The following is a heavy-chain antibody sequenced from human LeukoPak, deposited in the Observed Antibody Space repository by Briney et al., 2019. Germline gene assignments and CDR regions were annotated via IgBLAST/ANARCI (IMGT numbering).Heavy chain of an antibody. Sequence: SETLSLTCTVSGGSISSSSYYWGWIRQPPGKGLEWIGSIYYSGSTNYNPSLKSRVTISVDTSKNQFSLKLSSVTAADTAVYYCARQRYSSGWVDYWGQGTLVTVSS. CDR1: GGSISSSSYY. D-gene: IGHD6-19*01. V-gene: IGHV4-39*01. CDR3: ARQRYSSGWVDY. CDR2: IYYSGST. J-gene: IGHJ4*02.